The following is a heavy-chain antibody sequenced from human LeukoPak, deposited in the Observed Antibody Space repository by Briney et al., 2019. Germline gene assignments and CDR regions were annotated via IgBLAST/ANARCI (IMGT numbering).Heavy chain of an antibody. V-gene: IGHV3-23*01. Sequence: GGCLRLSCEASGYSFCDHGMTWVRQTPGKGLQWVSTINGLGDNPSYAETAKGRFTVYRDNSKNTVYLQMNRLRAEDTAIYYCAKVSICYGCYFDYWGPGIPVTVSS. CDR1: GYSFCDHG. CDR2: INGLGDNP. D-gene: IGHD3-10*02. CDR3: AKVSICYGCYFDY. J-gene: IGHJ4*02.